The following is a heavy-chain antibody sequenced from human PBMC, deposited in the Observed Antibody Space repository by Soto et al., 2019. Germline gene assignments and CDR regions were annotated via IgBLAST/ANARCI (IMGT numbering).Heavy chain of an antibody. CDR3: ARGSYYYDSSGYYHRFDY. Sequence: ASVKVSCKASGGTFSSYAISWVRQAPGQGLEWMGGIIPIFGTANYAQKFQGRVTITADKTTSTAYMELSSLRSEDTAVYDCARGSYYYDSSGYYHRFDYWGQGTLVTVSS. CDR2: IIPIFGTA. D-gene: IGHD3-22*01. V-gene: IGHV1-69*06. CDR1: GGTFSSYA. J-gene: IGHJ4*02.